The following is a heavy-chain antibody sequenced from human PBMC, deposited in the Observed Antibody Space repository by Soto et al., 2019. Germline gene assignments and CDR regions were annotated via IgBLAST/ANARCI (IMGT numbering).Heavy chain of an antibody. Sequence: PGGSLRLSCAASGFTFSSYSMNWVRQAPGKGLEWVSYISSSSSTIYYADSVKGRFTISRDNAKNSLYLQMNSLRAEDTAVYYCASWPRGYDILTGYYLFDYWGQGTLVTVSS. CDR2: ISSSSSTI. D-gene: IGHD3-9*01. J-gene: IGHJ4*02. CDR3: ASWPRGYDILTGYYLFDY. CDR1: GFTFSSYS. V-gene: IGHV3-48*01.